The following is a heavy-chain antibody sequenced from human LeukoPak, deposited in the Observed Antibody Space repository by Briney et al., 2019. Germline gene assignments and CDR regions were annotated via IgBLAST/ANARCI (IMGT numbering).Heavy chain of an antibody. CDR3: ARGLGGDIVVVPAAIPFDY. V-gene: IGHV4-34*01. Sequence: SETLSLTCSVYGGSFSGYYWSWIRQPPGRGLEWIGEINHSGSTNYNPSLKSRVTFSVDTSKNQFSLKLGSVTAADTAVYYCARGLGGDIVVVPAAIPFDYWGQGTLVTVSS. J-gene: IGHJ4*02. CDR2: INHSGST. CDR1: GGSFSGYY. D-gene: IGHD2-2*01.